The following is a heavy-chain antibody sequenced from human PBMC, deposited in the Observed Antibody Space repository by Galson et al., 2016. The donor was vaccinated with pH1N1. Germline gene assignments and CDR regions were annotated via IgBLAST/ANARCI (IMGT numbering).Heavy chain of an antibody. D-gene: IGHD3-16*01. J-gene: IGHJ6*01. Sequence: SLRLSCAASGFSFATYAMHWVRLAPGKGLEWVAFVSYNGNDQSYADSLKGRFTISRDNSKNTLYLQVNSLRTEDTAVFYCAREDWSYADTYSNGMDVWGPGTTVTASS. CDR1: GFSFATYA. CDR2: VSYNGNDQ. CDR3: AREDWSYADTYSNGMDV. V-gene: IGHV3-30-3*01.